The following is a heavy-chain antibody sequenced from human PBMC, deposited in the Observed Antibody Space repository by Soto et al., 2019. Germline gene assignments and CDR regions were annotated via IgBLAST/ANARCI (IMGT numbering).Heavy chain of an antibody. CDR1: GGTFSSYT. CDR3: AGGYCSSTSCYSYYYMDV. V-gene: IGHV1-69*02. D-gene: IGHD2-2*01. CDR2: IIPILGIA. Sequence: ASVKVSCKASGGTFSSYTISWVRQAPGQGLEWMGRIIPILGIANYAQKFQGRVTITADKSTSTAYMELSSLRSEDTAVYYCAGGYCSSTSCYSYYYMDVWGKGTTVTVSS. J-gene: IGHJ6*03.